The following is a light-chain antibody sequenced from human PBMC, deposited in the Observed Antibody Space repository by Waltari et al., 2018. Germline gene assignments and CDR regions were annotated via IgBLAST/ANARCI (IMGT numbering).Light chain of an antibody. CDR1: QSVSYN. Sequence: LVITQTPGTLSVSPGERATLSCRASQSVSYNLAWYQHKPGQAPRLLLYGASTRATGIPARFSGSGSGTEFTLTISSLQSEDFAVYFCQQYNNWPLYTFGQGTKLEIK. V-gene: IGKV3-15*01. CDR2: GAS. J-gene: IGKJ2*01. CDR3: QQYNNWPLYT.